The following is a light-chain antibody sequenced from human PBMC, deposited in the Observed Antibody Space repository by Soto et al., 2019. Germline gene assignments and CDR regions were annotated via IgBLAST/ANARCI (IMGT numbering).Light chain of an antibody. CDR2: DVS. CDR1: SSDVGTYNY. Sequence: QSPLTQPASVSGSPGQSITISCTGTSSDVGTYNYVSWYQQHPGKAPKLMIYDVSNRPSGVSDRFSGSKSGNTASLTISGLQAEDEADYYCSSYTSSSTSVVFGGGTQLTVL. CDR3: SSYTSSSTSVV. V-gene: IGLV2-14*03. J-gene: IGLJ2*01.